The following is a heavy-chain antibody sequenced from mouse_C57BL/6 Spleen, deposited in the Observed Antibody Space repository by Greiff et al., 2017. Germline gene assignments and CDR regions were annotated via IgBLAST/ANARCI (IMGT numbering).Heavy chain of an antibody. D-gene: IGHD2-1*01. CDR3: TRKLPYYYAMDY. J-gene: IGHJ4*01. V-gene: IGHV6-6*01. Sequence: EVQLQESGGGLVQPGGSMKLSCAASGFTFSDAWMDWVRQSPEKGLEWVAEIRNKANNHATYYAESVKGRFTISRDDSKSSVYLQMNSLRAEDTGIYYCTRKLPYYYAMDYWGQGTSVTVSS. CDR1: GFTFSDAW. CDR2: IRNKANNHAT.